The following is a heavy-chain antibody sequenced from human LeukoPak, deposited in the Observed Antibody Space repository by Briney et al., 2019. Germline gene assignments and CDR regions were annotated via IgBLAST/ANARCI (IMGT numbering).Heavy chain of an antibody. Sequence: PAGGSLRLSCAASGFTFSSYAMSWVRQAPGKGLEWVSYTSSSGSTIYYADSVKGRFTISRDNAKNSLYLQMNSLRAEDTAVYYCAELGITMIGGVWGKGTTVTISS. CDR1: GFTFSSYA. CDR2: TSSSGSTI. V-gene: IGHV3-48*03. J-gene: IGHJ6*04. CDR3: AELGITMIGGV. D-gene: IGHD3-10*02.